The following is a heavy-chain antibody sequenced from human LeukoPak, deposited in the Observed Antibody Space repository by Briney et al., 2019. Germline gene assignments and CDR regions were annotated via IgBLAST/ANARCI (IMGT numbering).Heavy chain of an antibody. V-gene: IGHV3-49*04. J-gene: IGHJ4*02. CDR2: IRSKAYGGTT. Sequence: PGGSLRLSCTASGFTFGDYAMSWVRQAPGKGLEWVGFIRSKAYGGTTEYAASVKGGFTISRDDSKSIAYLQMNSLKTEDTAVYYCTRSDYYDSSGYYHFDYWGQGTLVTVSS. CDR3: TRSDYYDSSGYYHFDY. D-gene: IGHD3-22*01. CDR1: GFTFGDYA.